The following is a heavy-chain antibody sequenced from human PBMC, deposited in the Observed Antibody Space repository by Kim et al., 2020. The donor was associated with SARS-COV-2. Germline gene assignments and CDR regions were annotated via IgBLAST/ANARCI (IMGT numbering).Heavy chain of an antibody. J-gene: IGHJ3*02. Sequence: PSLKSRVTISVDTSKNQFSLKLSSVTAADTAVYYCARGKITHKTNDAFDIWGQGTMVTVSS. V-gene: IGHV4-31*02. CDR3: ARGKITHKTNDAFDI. D-gene: IGHD3-16*01.